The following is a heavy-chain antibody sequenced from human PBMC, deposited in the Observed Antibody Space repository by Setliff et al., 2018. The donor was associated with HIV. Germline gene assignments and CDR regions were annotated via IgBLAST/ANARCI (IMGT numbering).Heavy chain of an antibody. J-gene: IGHJ4*02. CDR2: INHRGST. Sequence: PSETLSLTCTVSGEPFNGFYWTWIRQPPGKGLEWIGEINHRGSTNHNPSLKSRVTISVDTSKNQVSLKVNSVTAEDTAMYYCARDWRHGYDLNFDYWGQGTLVTVSS. V-gene: IGHV4-34*01. CDR1: GEPFNGFY. CDR3: ARDWRHGYDLNFDY. D-gene: IGHD5-12*01.